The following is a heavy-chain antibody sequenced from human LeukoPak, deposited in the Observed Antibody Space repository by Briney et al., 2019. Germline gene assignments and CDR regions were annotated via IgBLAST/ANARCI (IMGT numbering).Heavy chain of an antibody. V-gene: IGHV3-21*01. CDR3: ARRGPSVAGPYDY. Sequence: NTGGSLRLSCAASGFTFSSYSMNWVRQAPGKGLEWVSFISGSSSYIYYGDSVKGRFTISRDNAKNSLYLQMKSLRAEDTAVHYCARRGPSVAGPYDYWGQGTLVTVSS. J-gene: IGHJ4*02. CDR2: ISGSSSYI. D-gene: IGHD6-19*01. CDR1: GFTFSSYS.